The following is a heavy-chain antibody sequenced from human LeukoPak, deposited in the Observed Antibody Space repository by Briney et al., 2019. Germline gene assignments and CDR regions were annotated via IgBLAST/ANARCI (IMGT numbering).Heavy chain of an antibody. D-gene: IGHD6-13*01. V-gene: IGHV3-30*04. CDR2: ISTDGRDK. Sequence: PGRSLTLFCAASGFSFSNYAMHGLRQTPGEGLVGVAVISTDGRDKHYADSVKGRFTISRDNSQSTLYLRMTSLRAEDTAVYYCARDSAAAAVYYFAYWGQGSLVTASS. CDR1: GFSFSNYA. J-gene: IGHJ4*02. CDR3: ARDSAAAAVYYFAY.